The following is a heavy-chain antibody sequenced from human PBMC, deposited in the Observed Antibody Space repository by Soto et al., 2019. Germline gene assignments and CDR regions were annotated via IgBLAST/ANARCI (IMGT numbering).Heavy chain of an antibody. J-gene: IGHJ4*02. CDR3: ARDGGGMAAAGTWGCDY. V-gene: IGHV1-46*01. CDR2: INPSGGST. CDR1: GYTFTSYY. D-gene: IGHD6-13*01. Sequence: QVQLVQSGAEVKKPGASVKVSCKASGYTFTSYYMHWVRQAPVQGLEWMGIINPSGGSTSYAQKFQGSVPMTRDTSTSTVYVELRSLRSEDTAVYYCARDGGGMAAAGTWGCDYWGQGTLVTVSS.